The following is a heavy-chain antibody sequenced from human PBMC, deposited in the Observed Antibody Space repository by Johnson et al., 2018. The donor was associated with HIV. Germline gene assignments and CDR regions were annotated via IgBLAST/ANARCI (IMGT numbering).Heavy chain of an antibody. J-gene: IGHJ3*01. CDR2: ISSSGTPK. CDR1: GFTFSDYY. V-gene: IGHV3-11*01. CDR3: TRDRDGVGVS. D-gene: IGHD3-10*01. Sequence: QVQLVESGGGLVKPGGSLRLSCAASGFTFSDYYMSWIRQAPGKGLEWVSYISSSGTPKYYADSVKGRFTISRENAKNSLYLQMSSLKTEDTAVYYCTRDRDGVGVSWGQGTMVTVSS.